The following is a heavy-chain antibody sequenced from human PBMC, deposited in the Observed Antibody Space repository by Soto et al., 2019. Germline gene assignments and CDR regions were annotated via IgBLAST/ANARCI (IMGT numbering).Heavy chain of an antibody. D-gene: IGHD2-2*01. CDR1: GGSISSGGYY. J-gene: IGHJ6*02. CDR3: AREMLWVPADHYYGMDV. CDR2: IYYSGST. V-gene: IGHV4-31*03. Sequence: QVQLQESGPGLVKPSQTLSLTCTVSGGSISSGGYYWSWIRQHPGKGLEWIGYIYYSGSTYYNPSLRSRVTISVDTSKNQFSLKLSSVTAADTAVYYCAREMLWVPADHYYGMDVWGQGTTFTVSS.